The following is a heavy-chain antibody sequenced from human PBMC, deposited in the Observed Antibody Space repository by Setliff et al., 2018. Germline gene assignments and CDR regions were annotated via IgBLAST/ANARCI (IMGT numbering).Heavy chain of an antibody. Sequence: PSETLSLTCRVSGGSISSGNYYWGLIRQPPGKGLEWVATIYYSGSTYSNPSLKSRLIISVDAPDNQFSVKLSSVTAADTAVYYCARRKSNGSGSYPSLYMDVWGKGIMVTVS. CDR3: ARRKSNGSGSYPSLYMDV. V-gene: IGHV4-39*01. J-gene: IGHJ6*03. D-gene: IGHD3-10*01. CDR2: IYYSGST. CDR1: GGSISSGNYY.